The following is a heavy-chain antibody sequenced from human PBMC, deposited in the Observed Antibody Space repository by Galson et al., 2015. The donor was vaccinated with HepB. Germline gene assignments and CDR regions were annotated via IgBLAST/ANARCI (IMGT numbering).Heavy chain of an antibody. CDR3: ARDPGYCSSTSCYQVAYYFDY. Sequence: SVKVSCKASGYTFTDYYMHWVRQAPGQGLEWMGWINPNSGGTNYAQKFQGWVTMTRDTSISTAYMELSRLRSDDTAVYYCARDPGYCSSTSCYQVAYYFDYGGPRTLVTVSS. J-gene: IGHJ4*02. CDR1: GYTFTDYY. D-gene: IGHD2-2*01. V-gene: IGHV1-2*04. CDR2: INPNSGGT.